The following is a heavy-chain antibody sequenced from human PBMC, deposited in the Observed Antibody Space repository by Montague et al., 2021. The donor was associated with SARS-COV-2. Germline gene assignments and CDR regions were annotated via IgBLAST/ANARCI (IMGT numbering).Heavy chain of an antibody. V-gene: IGHV4-39*01. CDR2: IYYSGST. CDR1: GGSISSSSYY. D-gene: IGHD3-22*01. CDR3: AGHGKTRSAMIVVVIGYFDD. J-gene: IGHJ4*02. Sequence: SETLSLTCTVSGGSISSSSYYWGWLRPPPGKGLVWIGSIYYSGSTYSNPSLQGRVTISGDTTQNQFSLKLSSVTAADTAVYYCAGHGKTRSAMIVVVIGYFDDWGQGTLVTVSS.